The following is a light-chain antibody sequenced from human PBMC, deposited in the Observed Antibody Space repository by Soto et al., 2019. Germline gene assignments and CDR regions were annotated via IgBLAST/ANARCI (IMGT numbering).Light chain of an antibody. CDR2: SND. Sequence: SVRRMLPSASRAHGQIVTISCTGSSSNIGRHSVNWYRQFPGTAPTLLTDSNDQRPSGVPDRFSGSKSGTSASLAISGLQSEDEANYYCAAWHDSLKGYGFGTRTKVTVL. J-gene: IGLJ1*01. CDR1: SSNIGRHS. CDR3: AAWHDSLKGYG. V-gene: IGLV1-44*01.